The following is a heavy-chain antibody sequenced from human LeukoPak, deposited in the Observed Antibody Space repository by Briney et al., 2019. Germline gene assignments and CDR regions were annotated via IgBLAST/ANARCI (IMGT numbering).Heavy chain of an antibody. J-gene: IGHJ4*02. CDR1: GVSFSGYY. V-gene: IGHV4-34*01. D-gene: IGHD2-15*01. CDR3: ARLGYCSGGSCYSQGSVDY. CDR2: INHSGST. Sequence: PSETLSLTCAVYGVSFSGYYWSWIRQPPGKGLEWIGEINHSGSTNYNPSLKSRVTISVDTSKNQFSLKLSSVTAADTAVYYCARLGYCSGGSCYSQGSVDYWGQGTLVTVSS.